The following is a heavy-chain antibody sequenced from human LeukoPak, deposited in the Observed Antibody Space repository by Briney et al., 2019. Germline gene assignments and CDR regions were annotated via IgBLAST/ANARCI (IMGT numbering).Heavy chain of an antibody. Sequence: SVKVSCKASGGTFSSYAISWVRQAPGQGLEWMGRIIPIFGIANYAQKFQGRVTITADKSTSTAYMELSSLRSEDTAVYYCASPQSTGPSCGMDVWGQGTTVTVSS. D-gene: IGHD3-10*01. V-gene: IGHV1-69*04. CDR3: ASPQSTGPSCGMDV. J-gene: IGHJ6*02. CDR1: GGTFSSYA. CDR2: IIPIFGIA.